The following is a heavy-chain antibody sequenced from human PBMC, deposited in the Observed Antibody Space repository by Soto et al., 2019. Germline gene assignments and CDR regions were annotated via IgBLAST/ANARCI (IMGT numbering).Heavy chain of an antibody. CDR1: GGSISSYY. J-gene: IGHJ6*03. CDR3: ATFRRISNYYMDV. V-gene: IGHV4-59*08. Sequence: TLSLTCTVSGGSISSYYWSWIRQPPGKGLEWIGYIYYSGSTNYNPSLKSRVTISVDTSKNQFSLKLSSVTAADTAVYYCATFRRISNYYMDVWGKGTTVTVSS. D-gene: IGHD2-15*01. CDR2: IYYSGST.